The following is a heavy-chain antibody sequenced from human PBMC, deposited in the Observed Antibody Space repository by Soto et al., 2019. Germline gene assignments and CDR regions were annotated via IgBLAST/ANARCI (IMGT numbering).Heavy chain of an antibody. Sequence: PSETLSLTCTVSGGSISGYYWTWIRQPPGRGLAYIGDIFYTGSTNYNPSLESRVSISVEAAKNQFSLKLTSVTAADTAVYYCARVPTGYLDYWGQGSMVTVAS. CDR1: GGSISGYY. CDR3: ARVPTGYLDY. V-gene: IGHV4-59*01. D-gene: IGHD3-9*01. CDR2: IFYTGST. J-gene: IGHJ4*02.